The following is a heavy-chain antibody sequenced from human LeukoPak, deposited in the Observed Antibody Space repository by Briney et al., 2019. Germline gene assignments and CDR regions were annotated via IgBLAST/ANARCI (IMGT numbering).Heavy chain of an antibody. D-gene: IGHD3-3*01. V-gene: IGHV4-59*01. CDR2: IYYSGST. J-gene: IGHJ4*02. Sequence: SETLSLTCTVSGGSISSYYWSWIRQPPGKGLEWIGYIYYSGSTNYNPSLKSRVTISVDTSKNQCSLKLSSVTAADTAVYYCARGTGVAGTDYWGQGTLVTVSS. CDR1: GGSISSYY. CDR3: ARGTGVAGTDY.